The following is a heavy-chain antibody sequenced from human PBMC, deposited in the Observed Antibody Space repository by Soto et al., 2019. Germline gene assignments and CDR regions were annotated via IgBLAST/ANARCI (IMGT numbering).Heavy chain of an antibody. D-gene: IGHD3-9*01. J-gene: IGHJ4*02. CDR3: AHKGPEDWPLDY. CDR2: IYWDDSK. CDR1: GFSLSTSGVG. Sequence: QITLKESGPTLVRPTQTLTLTCAFSGFSLSTSGVGVGWIRQPPGKALEWLAVIYWDDSKHYSPSLRSRLTXXQXXSKNQVVLTMTNMDPMDTGTYCCAHKGPEDWPLDYWGQGTLVTVSS. V-gene: IGHV2-5*02.